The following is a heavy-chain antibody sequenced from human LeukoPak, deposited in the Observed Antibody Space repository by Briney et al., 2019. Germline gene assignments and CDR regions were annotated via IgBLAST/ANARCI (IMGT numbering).Heavy chain of an antibody. CDR1: GFTVSSNY. CDR2: IYSGGST. Sequence: GGSLRLSCAASGFTVSSNYMSWVRQAPGKGLEWVSVIYSGGSTDYADSVKGRFTISRDTSKNTLYLQMNSLRVEDTAVYYCARARGGISTSSPLSPWGQGTLVTVSS. V-gene: IGHV3-53*01. J-gene: IGHJ5*02. CDR3: ARARGGISTSSPLSP. D-gene: IGHD1-26*01.